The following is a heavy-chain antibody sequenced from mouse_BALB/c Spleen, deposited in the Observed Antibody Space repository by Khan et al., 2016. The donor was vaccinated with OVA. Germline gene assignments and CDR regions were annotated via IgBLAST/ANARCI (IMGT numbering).Heavy chain of an antibody. J-gene: IGHJ4*01. CDR3: ATSNYYGSSLYAMDY. Sequence: DLVKPGASVKLSCKATGYTFTSYWIIWIKQRPGQGLEWIGRIAPGSGSSSYNEMFKGTATLTVDTSSSTAYIQLSSLSSEDSAVYFCATSNYYGSSLYAMDYWGQGTSVTVSS. V-gene: IGHV1S41*01. CDR2: IAPGSGSS. D-gene: IGHD1-1*01. CDR1: GYTFTSYW.